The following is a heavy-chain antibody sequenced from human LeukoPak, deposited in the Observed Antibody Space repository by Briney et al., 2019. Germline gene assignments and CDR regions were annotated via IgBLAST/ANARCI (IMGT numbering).Heavy chain of an antibody. CDR3: AKDRGYCSGGSCYFDY. Sequence: GGSLRLSCAASGFTFSSYGMSWVRQAPGKGLEWVSTISGSGGSTYYADSVKGRFTISRDNSKNTLYLQMNSLRAEDTAVYYCAKDRGYCSGGSCYFDYWGQGTLVTVSS. CDR2: ISGSGGST. V-gene: IGHV3-23*01. D-gene: IGHD2-15*01. J-gene: IGHJ4*02. CDR1: GFTFSSYG.